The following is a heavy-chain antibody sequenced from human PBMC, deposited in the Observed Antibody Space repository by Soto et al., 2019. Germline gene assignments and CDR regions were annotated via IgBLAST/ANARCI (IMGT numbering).Heavy chain of an antibody. CDR1: GFTFSSYS. J-gene: IGHJ6*02. V-gene: IGHV3-21*01. CDR3: ARDPNIVLVPAALRSYYYYYGMDV. D-gene: IGHD2-2*01. CDR2: ISSSSSYI. Sequence: PGGSLRLSCAASGFTFSSYSMSWVRQAPGKGLEWVSSISSSSSYIYYADSVKGRFTISRDNAKNSLYLQMNSLRAEDTAVYYCARDPNIVLVPAALRSYYYYYGMDVWGQGTTVTVSS.